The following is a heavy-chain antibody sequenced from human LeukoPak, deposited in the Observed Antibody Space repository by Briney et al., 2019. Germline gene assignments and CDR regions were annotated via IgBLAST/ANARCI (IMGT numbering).Heavy chain of an antibody. CDR2: TYYRSKWYN. CDR3: AREGPYTAAGGQVRWLDY. Sequence: SQTLSLTCAISGDSVSSNSAAWNWIRQSPSRGLEWLGRTYYRSKWYNDYAVSVKSRITINPDTSKNQFSLQLNSVTPEDTAVYYCAREGPYTAAGGQVRWLDYWGQGTLVTVSS. D-gene: IGHD6-13*01. J-gene: IGHJ4*02. V-gene: IGHV6-1*01. CDR1: GDSVSSNSAA.